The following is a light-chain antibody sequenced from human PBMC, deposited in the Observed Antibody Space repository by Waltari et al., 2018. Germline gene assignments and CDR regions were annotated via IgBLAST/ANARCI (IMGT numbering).Light chain of an antibody. V-gene: IGKV1-39*01. J-gene: IGKJ4*01. CDR1: QNIGSY. CDR2: TAS. CDR3: QQSDIAPLT. Sequence: DIQMTQSPSSLSASVGDRVTITCRANQNIGSYLNWFQQTPGKAPKFLIYTASSLQSGVPSRFSGSGSGTDFTLTISSPQPEDFATYYCQQSDIAPLTFGGGTKIEIK.